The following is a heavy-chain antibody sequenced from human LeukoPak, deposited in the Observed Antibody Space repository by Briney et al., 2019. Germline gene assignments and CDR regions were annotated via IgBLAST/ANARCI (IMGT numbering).Heavy chain of an antibody. J-gene: IGHJ6*02. V-gene: IGHV3-23*01. Sequence: GGSLRLSCVASGFTISGHAMSWVRQAPAKGLEWVSXXXAXYSETHYADSVKGRFTISRDNSKNTLYLQMNSLRAEDTAVYYCSAEHIVVVTAIGYYYGMDVWGQGTTVTVSS. CDR3: SAEHIVVVTAIGYYYGMDV. CDR2: XXAXYSET. CDR1: GFTISGHA. D-gene: IGHD2-21*02.